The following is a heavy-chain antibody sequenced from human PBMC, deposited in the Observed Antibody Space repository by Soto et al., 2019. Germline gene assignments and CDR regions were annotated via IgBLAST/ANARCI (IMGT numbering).Heavy chain of an antibody. Sequence: GGSLRLSCAASGFTFTTSAMSWVRQAPGMGLEWVSAISGSGDSTYYADSVKGRFTISKDNSKNTLYLQMNSLRAEDTAIYYCAKRLYCSSTRCYGFNYWGQGTLVTVSS. CDR1: GFTFTTSA. J-gene: IGHJ4*02. CDR3: AKRLYCSSTRCYGFNY. CDR2: ISGSGDST. D-gene: IGHD2-2*01. V-gene: IGHV3-23*01.